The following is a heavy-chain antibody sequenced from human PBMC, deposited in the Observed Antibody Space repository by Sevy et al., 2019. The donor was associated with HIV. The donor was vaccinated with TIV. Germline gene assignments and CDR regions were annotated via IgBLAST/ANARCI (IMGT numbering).Heavy chain of an antibody. J-gene: IGHJ4*01. CDR3: ARDGGNSVKWYPLY. CDR1: GFAFSTHA. CDR2: ISYEGTET. V-gene: IGHV3-30-3*01. Sequence: GGSLRLSCAASGFAFSTHAMHWVRQAPGKGLEWVAVISYEGTETFYAASVVGRFTISRDNSKNMLSLQINSLRHEDTAVYYCARDGGNSVKWYPLYWGHGTLVTVSS. D-gene: IGHD2-2*01.